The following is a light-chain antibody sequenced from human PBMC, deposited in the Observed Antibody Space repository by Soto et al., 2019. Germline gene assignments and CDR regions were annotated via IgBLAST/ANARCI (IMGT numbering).Light chain of an antibody. Sequence: QSLLTQPPSVSAAPGQRVTISCSGTASNIGSDYVSWYHHVPGTAPKLLIYENDKRPSGISDRFSGSKSGTSATLDITGLQTGDEGDYYCATWDTSLSGFWVFGGGTKLTVL. CDR3: ATWDTSLSGFWV. CDR1: ASNIGSDY. J-gene: IGLJ3*02. V-gene: IGLV1-51*01. CDR2: END.